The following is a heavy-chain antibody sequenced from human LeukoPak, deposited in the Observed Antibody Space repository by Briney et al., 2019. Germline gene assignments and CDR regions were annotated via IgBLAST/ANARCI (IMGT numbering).Heavy chain of an antibody. CDR3: ARDRAAAGRDFDY. CDR2: ISAYNGNT. J-gene: IGHJ4*02. Sequence: ASETVSCTSSGYTFTSCGIIWVRHAPGQGLEWMGWISAYNGNTNYAQKLQRRVTMTTDTSTSTAYMELRSLRSDDTAVYYCARDRAAAGRDFDYWGQGTLVTVSS. D-gene: IGHD6-13*01. CDR1: GYTFTSCG. V-gene: IGHV1-18*01.